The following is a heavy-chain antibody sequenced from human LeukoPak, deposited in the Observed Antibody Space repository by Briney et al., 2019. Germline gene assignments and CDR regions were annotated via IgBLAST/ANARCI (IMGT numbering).Heavy chain of an antibody. D-gene: IGHD6-19*01. V-gene: IGHV4-38-2*02. J-gene: IGHJ6*03. Sequence: SETLSLTCAVSGYSISSGYYWGWIRQPPGKGLEWIGSIYHSGSTYYNPSLKSRVTISVDTSKNQFSLKLSSVTAADTAVYYCARDPCTVGWYSAYYYYYMDVWGKGTTVTVSS. CDR3: ARDPCTVGWYSAYYYYYMDV. CDR2: IYHSGST. CDR1: GYSISSGYY.